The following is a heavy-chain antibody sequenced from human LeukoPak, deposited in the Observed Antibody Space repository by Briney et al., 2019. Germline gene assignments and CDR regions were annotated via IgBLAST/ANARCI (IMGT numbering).Heavy chain of an antibody. V-gene: IGHV1-18*01. D-gene: IGHD1-1*01. Sequence: PGASVKVSCKASGYTFSSYGFSWVRQAPGQGLEWMGWINAYNGNTNYAQNLQGRVTMTTDTSTSTAYMELRSLRSDDTAVYYCARRQGTTLSFDYWGQGTLVTVSS. J-gene: IGHJ4*02. CDR3: ARRQGTTLSFDY. CDR1: GYTFSSYG. CDR2: INAYNGNT.